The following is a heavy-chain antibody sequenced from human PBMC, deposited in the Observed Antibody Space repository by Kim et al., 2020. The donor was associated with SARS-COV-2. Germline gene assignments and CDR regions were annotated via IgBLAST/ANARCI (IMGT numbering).Heavy chain of an antibody. CDR1: GDSISSNYY. CDR3: ARQSGFFDF. CDR2: MFHSGTT. Sequence: SETLSLTCTVSGDSISSNYYRGWVRQSPGKDLEWIASMFHSGTTYYNPSLKTRVTISVDTSKNQFSLSLSSVTAADTAVYYCARQSGFFDFWGQGTPVTVSS. J-gene: IGHJ4*02. V-gene: IGHV4-39*01. D-gene: IGHD5-12*01.